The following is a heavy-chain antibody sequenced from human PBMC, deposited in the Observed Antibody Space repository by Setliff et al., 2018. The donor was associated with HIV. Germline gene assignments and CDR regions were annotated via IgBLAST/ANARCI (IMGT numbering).Heavy chain of an antibody. D-gene: IGHD6-6*01. CDR2: ITNDTTTT. Sequence: GGSLRLSCAASGFTFSRYWMHWVRQAPGQGLVWVSGITNDTTTTTYADSVKGRFSISRDNAKKMLYLQMNGLRGEDTAVYYCTMFSISSAWGQGTQVTVSS. V-gene: IGHV3-74*01. CDR3: TMFSISSA. J-gene: IGHJ5*02. CDR1: GFTFSRYW.